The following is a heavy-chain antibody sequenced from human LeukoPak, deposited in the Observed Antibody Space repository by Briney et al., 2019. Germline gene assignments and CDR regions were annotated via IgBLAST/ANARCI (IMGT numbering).Heavy chain of an antibody. D-gene: IGHD4-23*01. CDR3: ATNSVPEF. CDR1: GFTFRIYG. Sequence: GGSLRLSCAASGFTFRIYGMYWVRQAPGKGLEWVAFIRYDGSEKYYADSVKGRFTISRDNPKNTLYLQMKSLRPEDTAVYYCATNSVPEFWGQGNLVTVSS. J-gene: IGHJ4*02. V-gene: IGHV3-30*02. CDR2: IRYDGSEK.